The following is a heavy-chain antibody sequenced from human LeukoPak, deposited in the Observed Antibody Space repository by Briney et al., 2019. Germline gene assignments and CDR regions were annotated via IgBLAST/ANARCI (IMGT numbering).Heavy chain of an antibody. V-gene: IGHV1-2*02. CDR3: ARIAALSFNY. CDR2: INPDSGGT. J-gene: IGHJ4*02. CDR1: GYTFTGYY. Sequence: GASVKVSCKASGYTFTGYYLHWVRQAPGQGLEWMGWINPDSGGTKYAQKFQGRVTMTRDTSISTAFMELSRLASDDTAVYYCARIAALSFNYWGQGTLVTVSS. D-gene: IGHD6-6*01.